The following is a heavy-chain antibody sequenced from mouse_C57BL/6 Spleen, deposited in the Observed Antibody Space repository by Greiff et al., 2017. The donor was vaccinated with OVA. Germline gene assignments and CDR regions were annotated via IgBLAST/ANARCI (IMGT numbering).Heavy chain of an antibody. CDR3: ARQDTVYRVYWYFDV. V-gene: IGHV5-12*01. J-gene: IGHJ1*03. D-gene: IGHD1-1*01. CDR1: GFTFSDYY. Sequence: EVHLVESGGGLVQPGGSLKLSCAASGFTFSDYYMYWVRQTPEKRLEWVAYISTGGGSTYYPDTVKGRFTIARDNAKNTLYLQMSRLKSEDTAMYDCARQDTVYRVYWYFDVWGTGTTVTVSS. CDR2: ISTGGGST.